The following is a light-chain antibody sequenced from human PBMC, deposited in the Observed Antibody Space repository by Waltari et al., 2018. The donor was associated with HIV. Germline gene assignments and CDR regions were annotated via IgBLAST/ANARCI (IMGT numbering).Light chain of an antibody. Sequence: DIVLTQPPGTLSVSPGERATLSCRASASVPNNYLAWFQQKPGQAPRLVIRGASRRDNDIPDRFSGSGSGRDFSLTITSMEPEDFAVYFCHQYGTAPFTFGPGTRVDAK. CDR3: HQYGTAPFT. CDR2: GAS. CDR1: ASVPNNY. V-gene: IGKV3-20*01. J-gene: IGKJ3*01.